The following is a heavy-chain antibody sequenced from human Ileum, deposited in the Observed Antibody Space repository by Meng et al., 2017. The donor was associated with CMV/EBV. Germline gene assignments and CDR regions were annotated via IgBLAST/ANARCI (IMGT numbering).Heavy chain of an antibody. V-gene: IGHV4-59*01. CDR3: ARGGLGSGSYYGY. Sequence: GSLRLSCTVSGDSISPYHWSWIRQPPGKGLEWIGYIFYSGSTSYNPSLKSRVTISVDTSKNQFSLRLSSVTAADTDVYYCARGGLGSGSYYGYWGQGTLVTVSS. D-gene: IGHD3-10*01. J-gene: IGHJ4*02. CDR1: GDSISPYH. CDR2: IFYSGST.